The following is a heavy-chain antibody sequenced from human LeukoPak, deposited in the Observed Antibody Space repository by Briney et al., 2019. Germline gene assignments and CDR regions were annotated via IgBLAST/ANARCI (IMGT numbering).Heavy chain of an antibody. D-gene: IGHD3-9*01. CDR2: INPNSGGT. Sequence: GASVKVSCKASGYTFTGYYMHWARQAPGQGLEWMGRINPNSGGTNYAQKFQGRVTMTRDTSISTAYMELSRLRSDDTAVYYCATVVAYYDILTGSQYPNWFDPWGQGTLVTVSS. J-gene: IGHJ5*02. CDR3: ATVVAYYDILTGSQYPNWFDP. V-gene: IGHV1-2*06. CDR1: GYTFTGYY.